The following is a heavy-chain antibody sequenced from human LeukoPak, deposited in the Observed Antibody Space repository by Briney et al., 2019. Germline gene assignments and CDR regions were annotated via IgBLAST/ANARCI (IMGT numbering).Heavy chain of an antibody. CDR3: ARDVGPYSSSWPVDY. Sequence: ASVKVSCKASGYTFTSYGISWVRQAPGQGLEWMGWISAYNGNTNYAQKLQGRVTMTTDTSTSTAYMELRSLRSDDTAVYYCARDVGPYSSSWPVDYWGQGTLVTVSS. D-gene: IGHD6-13*01. CDR1: GYTFTSYG. CDR2: ISAYNGNT. J-gene: IGHJ4*02. V-gene: IGHV1-18*01.